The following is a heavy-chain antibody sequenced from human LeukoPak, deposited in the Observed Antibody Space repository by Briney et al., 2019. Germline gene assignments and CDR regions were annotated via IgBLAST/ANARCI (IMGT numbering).Heavy chain of an antibody. V-gene: IGHV4-34*01. CDR3: ARERNVVVTATGNDAFDI. CDR1: GGSFSGYY. CDR2: INHSGST. Sequence: SETLSLTCAVYGGSFSGYYWSWIRQPPGRGLEWIGEINHSGSTNYNPSLKSRVTISVDPSKNQFSLKLSPVTAADTAVYYCARERNVVVTATGNDAFDIWGQGTMVTVSS. D-gene: IGHD2-21*02. J-gene: IGHJ3*02.